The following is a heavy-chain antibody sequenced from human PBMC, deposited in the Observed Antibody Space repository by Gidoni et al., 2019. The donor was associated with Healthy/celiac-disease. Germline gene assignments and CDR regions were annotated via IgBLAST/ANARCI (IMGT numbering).Heavy chain of an antibody. CDR1: GGSFSGSY. D-gene: IGHD2-15*01. Sequence: QVQLQQWGAGLLKPPETLSLTCAVYGGSFSGSYWSWFRQPTGKGLEWIGEIIHSGGTNYNPSLKSRVTRSVDTSKNQFSLKLSSVTAADTAVYYCARGAKGYCSGGSCYVWGPVFDYWGQGTLVTVSS. V-gene: IGHV4-34*01. J-gene: IGHJ4*02. CDR3: ARGAKGYCSGGSCYVWGPVFDY. CDR2: IIHSGGT.